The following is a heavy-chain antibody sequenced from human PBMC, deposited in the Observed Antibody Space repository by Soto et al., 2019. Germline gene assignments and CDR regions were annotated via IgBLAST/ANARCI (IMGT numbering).Heavy chain of an antibody. CDR3: ARSRVGATRPRGGMDV. J-gene: IGHJ6*02. CDR2: INHSGST. D-gene: IGHD1-26*01. V-gene: IGHV4-34*01. CDR1: GGSFSGYY. Sequence: SETLSLTCAVYGGSFSGYYWSWIRQPPGKGLEWIGEINHSGSTNYNPSLNSRVTISVDTSKNQFSLKLSSVTAADTAVYYCARSRVGATRPRGGMDVWGQGTTVTVSS.